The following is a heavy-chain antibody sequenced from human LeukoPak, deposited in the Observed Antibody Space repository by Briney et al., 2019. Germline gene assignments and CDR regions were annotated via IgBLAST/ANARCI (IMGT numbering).Heavy chain of an antibody. Sequence: GGSLRLSCAASGFTFSSYAMSWVRQAPGKGLEWASTISGSGGSTYYAGSVKGRFTISRDNSKLTLYVQMNSLRAEDTAVYYCAKGVRGSYYGAFDIWGQGTMVTVSS. D-gene: IGHD1-26*01. CDR2: ISGSGGST. J-gene: IGHJ3*02. CDR3: AKGVRGSYYGAFDI. CDR1: GFTFSSYA. V-gene: IGHV3-23*01.